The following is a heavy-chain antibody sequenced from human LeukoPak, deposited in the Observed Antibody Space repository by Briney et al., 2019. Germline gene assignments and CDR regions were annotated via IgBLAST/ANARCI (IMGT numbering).Heavy chain of an antibody. CDR1: GYTFTGYY. CDR3: ARGLIAVADPIDY. V-gene: IGHV1-2*02. Sequence: GASVKVSCKATGYTFTGYYMHWVRQAPGQGLEWMGWIKPNSGGTNNAQKFQGRVTMTRDTSISTAYMELSRLRSDDTAVYYCARGLIAVADPIDYWGQGTLVTVSS. J-gene: IGHJ4*02. CDR2: IKPNSGGT. D-gene: IGHD6-19*01.